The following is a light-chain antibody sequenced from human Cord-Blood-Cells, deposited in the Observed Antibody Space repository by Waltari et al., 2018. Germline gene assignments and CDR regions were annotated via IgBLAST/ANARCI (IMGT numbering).Light chain of an antibody. J-gene: IGKJ2*01. CDR1: QDIRNY. V-gene: IGKV1-33*01. Sequence: DIQMTQSPSSLSASVGDRVTITCQASQDIRNYLNWYQQKPGKAPKLLIYDESHLEPGVPSMFSGSGSGTDFTFTISSLQPEEIATYYCQQYDNLPYAFGQGTKLEIK. CDR2: DES. CDR3: QQYDNLPYA.